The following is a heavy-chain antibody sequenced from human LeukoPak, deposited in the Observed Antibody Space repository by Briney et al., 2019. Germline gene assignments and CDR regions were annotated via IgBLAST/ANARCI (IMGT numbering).Heavy chain of an antibody. V-gene: IGHV3-74*01. Sequence: GGSLRPSCAASGFTLSSHWMHWVRHAPGKGLVWVSRINSDGSTTNYADSVKGRFTISRDNAENTLYLQMNSLRVEDTAVYYCTRRVSATRWFDPWGQGTLVTVSS. J-gene: IGHJ5*02. D-gene: IGHD2-15*01. CDR2: INSDGSTT. CDR3: TRRVSATRWFDP. CDR1: GFTLSSHW.